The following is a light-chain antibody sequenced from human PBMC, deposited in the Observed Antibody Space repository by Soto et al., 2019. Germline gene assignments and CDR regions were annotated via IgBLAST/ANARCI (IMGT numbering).Light chain of an antibody. CDR1: QRITSSF. V-gene: IGKV3-20*01. CDR2: GAS. CDR3: QQYGSSPWT. J-gene: IGKJ1*01. Sequence: EIVMTQSPGTLSLSPGERATLSCRASQRITSSFLAWYQQKPGQAPRLLIYGASNRATGIPARFSGSGSGTDFTLTISRLEPEDFAVYFCQQYGSSPWTFGQGTKVEIE.